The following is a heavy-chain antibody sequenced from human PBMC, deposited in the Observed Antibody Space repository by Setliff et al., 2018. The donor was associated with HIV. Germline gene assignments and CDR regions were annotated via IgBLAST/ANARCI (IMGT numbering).Heavy chain of an antibody. Sequence: GGSLRLSCAASGFTSSSFSMYWVRQAPGKGLVWVSRVNSDGRSTNYADSVKGRFTMSRDNAKNSLYLQMDSLRAEDTAVYYCARAYFFTYWGQGTLVTVSS. J-gene: IGHJ4*02. CDR1: GFTSSSFS. CDR3: ARAYFFTY. V-gene: IGHV3-74*01. D-gene: IGHD1-26*01. CDR2: VNSDGRST.